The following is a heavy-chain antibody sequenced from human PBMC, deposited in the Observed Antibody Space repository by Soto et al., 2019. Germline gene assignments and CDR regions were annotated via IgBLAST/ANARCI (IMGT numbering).Heavy chain of an antibody. J-gene: IGHJ4*02. D-gene: IGHD2-8*02. CDR1: GFSLTTSGVG. CDR2: IFWDDDK. V-gene: IGHV2-5*02. CDR3: ARILTATGGHFDS. Sequence: SGPTLVNPTQTLTLTCSFSGFSLTTSGVGVGWVRQSPEKTLEWLALIFWDDDKRYSPSLRSRLTIAKDTSKNQVVLTLTNVEPVDTATYYCARILTATGGHFDSWGQGALVTVSS.